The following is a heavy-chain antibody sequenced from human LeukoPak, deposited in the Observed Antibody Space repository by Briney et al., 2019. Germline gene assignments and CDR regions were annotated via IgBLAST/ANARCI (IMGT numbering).Heavy chain of an antibody. CDR3: ARVSRDIVVVVPATGYFDY. CDR1: GFTVSSNY. Sequence: GSLRLSCAASGFTVSSNYMTWVRQAPGKGLEWVSLIYSGDSTYYADSVKGRFTISRDNAKNSLYLQMNSLRAEDTAVYYCARVSRDIVVVVPATGYFDYWGQGTLVTVSS. J-gene: IGHJ4*02. CDR2: IYSGDST. V-gene: IGHV3-66*01. D-gene: IGHD2-15*01.